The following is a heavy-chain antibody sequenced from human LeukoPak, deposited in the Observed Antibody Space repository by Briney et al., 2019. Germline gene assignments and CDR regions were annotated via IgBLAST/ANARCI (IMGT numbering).Heavy chain of an antibody. V-gene: IGHV3-21*01. CDR2: ISSSSSYI. CDR3: ARDLPQRYGADY. D-gene: IGHD4-17*01. CDR1: GFTFSSYS. Sequence: PGGSLRLSCAASGFTFSSYSMNWVRQAPGKGLEWVSSISSSSSYIYYADSVKGRFTISRDNAKNSLYLQMNSLRAEDTAVYYCARDLPQRYGADYWGQGTLVTVSS. J-gene: IGHJ4*02.